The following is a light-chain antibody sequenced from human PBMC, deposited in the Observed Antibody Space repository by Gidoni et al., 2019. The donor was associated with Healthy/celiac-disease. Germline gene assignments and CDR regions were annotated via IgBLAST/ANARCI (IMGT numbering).Light chain of an antibody. CDR3: QQYYSTAYS. CDR1: QSVLYSSNNKNY. V-gene: IGKV4-1*01. Sequence: IVMTHSPYSLSVSLGERATINCKSSQSVLYSSNNKNYLAWYQQKPGQPPKLLIYWASTRESGVPDRFSGSGSVTDFTLTISSLQAEDVAVYYCQQYYSTAYSFGQGTKLEIK. CDR2: WAS. J-gene: IGKJ2*03.